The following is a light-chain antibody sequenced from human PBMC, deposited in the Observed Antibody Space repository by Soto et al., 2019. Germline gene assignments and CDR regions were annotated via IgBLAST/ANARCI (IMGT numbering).Light chain of an antibody. J-gene: IGKJ5*01. V-gene: IGKV1-9*01. CDR3: QKLNDYPIT. CDR1: QGISSY. Sequence: IQLTQSPSSLSASVGDRVTITCRASQGISSYLAWYRQKSGKAPQLLIYAASTLQSGVPSRFSGSGSGTDFTLTINSLQPEDFATYYCQKLNDYPITFGQGTRLEVK. CDR2: AAS.